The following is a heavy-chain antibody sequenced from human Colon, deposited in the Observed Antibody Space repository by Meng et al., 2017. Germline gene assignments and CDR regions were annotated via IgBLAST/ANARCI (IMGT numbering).Heavy chain of an antibody. J-gene: IGHJ4*02. CDR1: VFTFSDYF. D-gene: IGHD2-21*01. V-gene: IGHV3-74*01. Sequence: GESLKISCAASVFTFSDYFMNWVRQAPGKGLEWVSRINSDGSSTTYADSVKGRFTISRDNARNTLYLQMSSLRAEDTAVYYCARDKPSDYLDSWGQGTLVTVSS. CDR3: ARDKPSDYLDS. CDR2: INSDGSST.